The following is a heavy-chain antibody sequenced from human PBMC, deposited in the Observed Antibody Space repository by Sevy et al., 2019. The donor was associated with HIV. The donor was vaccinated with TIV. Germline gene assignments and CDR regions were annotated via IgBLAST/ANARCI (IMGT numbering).Heavy chain of an antibody. Sequence: GGSLRLSCAASGFTFSTYTMNWVRQAPGKGLEWVSSISSSSSYIYDADSVKGRFTISRDNAKNSLYLQMNSLRVEDTAVYYCARAAYYCSTSSCYIDYRGQGTLVTVSS. J-gene: IGHJ4*02. V-gene: IGHV3-21*01. CDR2: ISSSSSYI. CDR1: GFTFSTYT. D-gene: IGHD2-2*02. CDR3: ARAAYYCSTSSCYIDY.